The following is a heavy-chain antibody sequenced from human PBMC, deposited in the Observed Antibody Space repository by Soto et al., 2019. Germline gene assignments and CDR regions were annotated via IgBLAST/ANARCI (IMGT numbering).Heavy chain of an antibody. CDR2: ISSSGSTI. Sequence: GGSLRLSCVASGFTFSDYYMSWIRQAPGKGLEWVSYISSSGSTIYYADSVKGRFTISRDNAKNSLYLQMNSLRAEDTAVYYCARDQADPAADCSGGSCYLLNWFDPWGQGTLVTVSS. D-gene: IGHD2-15*01. CDR3: ARDQADPAADCSGGSCYLLNWFDP. J-gene: IGHJ5*02. CDR1: GFTFSDYY. V-gene: IGHV3-11*01.